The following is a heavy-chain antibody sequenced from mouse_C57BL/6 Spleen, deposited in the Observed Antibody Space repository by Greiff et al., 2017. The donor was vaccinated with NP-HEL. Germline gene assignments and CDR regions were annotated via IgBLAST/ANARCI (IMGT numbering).Heavy chain of an antibody. CDR2: IDPSDSYT. Sequence: QVQLQQPGAELVKPGASVKLSCKASGYTFTSYWMQWVKQRPGQGLEWIGEIDPSDSYTNYNQKFKGKATLTVDTSSSTAYMQLSSLTSEDSAVYYCARYIGNGYGLDYWGQGTTLTVSS. V-gene: IGHV1-50*01. CDR3: ARYIGNGYGLDY. J-gene: IGHJ2*01. D-gene: IGHD2-2*01. CDR1: GYTFTSYW.